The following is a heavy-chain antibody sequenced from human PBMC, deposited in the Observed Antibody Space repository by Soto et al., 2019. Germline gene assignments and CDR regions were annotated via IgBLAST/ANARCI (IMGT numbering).Heavy chain of an antibody. J-gene: IGHJ4*02. CDR2: ISAYNGNS. Sequence: ASVKVSCKAAGYTFTSYGISWVLQAPGQGLEWMVWISAYNGNSNYAQKLQGTVTMTTGACTSTAYMDLRSLRTDDTAVYYCARIVVRDILTVYPIEWGQGTLVTVAS. CDR1: GYTFTSYG. V-gene: IGHV1-18*01. D-gene: IGHD3-9*01. CDR3: ARIVVRDILTVYPIE.